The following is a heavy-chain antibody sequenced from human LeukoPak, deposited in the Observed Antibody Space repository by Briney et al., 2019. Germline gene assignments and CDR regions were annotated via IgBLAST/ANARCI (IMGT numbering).Heavy chain of an antibody. V-gene: IGHV4-34*01. Sequence: PSETLSLTCAVYGGSFSGYYWSWIRQPPEKGLEWIGEINHSGSTNYNPSLKSRVTISVDTSKNQFSLKLSSVTAADTAVYYCARDSGGFGELTFDYWGQGTLVTVSS. J-gene: IGHJ4*02. CDR1: GGSFSGYY. CDR2: INHSGST. CDR3: ARDSGGFGELTFDY. D-gene: IGHD3-10*01.